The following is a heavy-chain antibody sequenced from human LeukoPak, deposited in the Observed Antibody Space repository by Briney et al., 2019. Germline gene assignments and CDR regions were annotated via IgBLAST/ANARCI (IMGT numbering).Heavy chain of an antibody. CDR2: IYYSGST. D-gene: IGHD3-3*01. CDR1: DGSISSSSYY. CDR3: ARGLNDSWTGENY. V-gene: IGHV4-39*07. J-gene: IGHJ4*02. Sequence: SETLSLTCTVSDGSISSSSYYWGWIRQAPGKGLEWIGTIYYSGSTNYNPSLKSRVTISLDTSKSQFSLKERYVTAADTAVYYCARGLNDSWTGENYWGQGTLVTVSS.